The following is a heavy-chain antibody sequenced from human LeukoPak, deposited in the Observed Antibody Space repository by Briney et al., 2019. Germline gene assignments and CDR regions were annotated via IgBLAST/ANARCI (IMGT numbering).Heavy chain of an antibody. CDR1: GFTFDDYA. J-gene: IGHJ4*02. CDR2: ISWNSGSI. CDR3: AKDGAYSGSYYGLDY. Sequence: GGSLRLTCAASGFTFDDYAMHWVRQAPGKGLEWVSGISWNSGSIGYADSVKGRFTISRDNAKNSLYLQMNSLRAEDTALYYCAKDGAYSGSYYGLDYWGQGTLVTVSS. D-gene: IGHD1-26*01. V-gene: IGHV3-9*01.